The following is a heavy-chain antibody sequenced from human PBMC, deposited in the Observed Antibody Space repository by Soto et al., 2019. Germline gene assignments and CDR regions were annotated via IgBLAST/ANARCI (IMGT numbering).Heavy chain of an antibody. CDR2: INPISGGI. Sequence: ASVKVSCKASEYSFTGYYMHWVRQAPGQGLEWVGWINPISGGIHYAQKFQGRVTVTRDTSTGTAYMELSSLRSDDTAMYYCARGFRDDAFDIWGQGTMVTVSS. CDR1: EYSFTGYY. J-gene: IGHJ3*02. CDR3: ARGFRDDAFDI. V-gene: IGHV1-2*02.